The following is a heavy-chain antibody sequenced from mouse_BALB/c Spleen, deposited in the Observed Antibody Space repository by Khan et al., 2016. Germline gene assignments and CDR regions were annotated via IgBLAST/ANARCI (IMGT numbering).Heavy chain of an antibody. J-gene: IGHJ2*01. CDR1: GYSITSDYA. Sequence: EVQFQESGPGLVKPSQSLSLTCTVTGYSITSDYAWNWIRQFPGNKLEWMGYISYSGSTSYNPSLKSRISITRDTSKNQFFLQLNSVTTEDTATYYCARDYYGSSYFDYWGQGTTLTVSS. CDR3: ARDYYGSSYFDY. D-gene: IGHD1-1*01. V-gene: IGHV3-2*02. CDR2: ISYSGST.